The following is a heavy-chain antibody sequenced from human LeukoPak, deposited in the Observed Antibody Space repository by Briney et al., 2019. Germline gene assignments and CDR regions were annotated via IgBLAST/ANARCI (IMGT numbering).Heavy chain of an antibody. CDR3: ARHHTPIAVAGKGWFDP. Sequence: SETLSLTCTVSGGSISSGSHYWNWIRQPAGKGLEWIGRIYTSGSTHYNPSLKSRVTISVDTSKNQFSLKLSSVTAADTALYYCARHHTPIAVAGKGWFDPWGQGTLVTVSS. J-gene: IGHJ5*02. V-gene: IGHV4-61*02. D-gene: IGHD6-19*01. CDR1: GGSISSGSHY. CDR2: IYTSGST.